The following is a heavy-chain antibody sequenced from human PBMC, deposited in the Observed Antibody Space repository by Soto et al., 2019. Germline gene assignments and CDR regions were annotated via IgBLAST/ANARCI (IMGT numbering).Heavy chain of an antibody. CDR2: MKSKGSGGTT. Sequence: EVQLVESGGDLVKPGGSLRLSCTASGFKFSDAWMSWVRQVPGKGLEWVGRMKSKGSGGTTDYAAPVKGRFTISRDDSKNTVYLQMNSPKTEDTAMYYCCWCGSINYYFNHWGQGTLVTVSS. V-gene: IGHV3-15*01. J-gene: IGHJ4*02. CDR1: GFKFSDAW. D-gene: IGHD2-8*01. CDR3: CWCGSINYYFNH.